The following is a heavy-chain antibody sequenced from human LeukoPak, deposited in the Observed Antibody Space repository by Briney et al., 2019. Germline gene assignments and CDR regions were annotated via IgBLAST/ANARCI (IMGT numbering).Heavy chain of an antibody. CDR3: AKGPNYDFWSGYLFVY. D-gene: IGHD3-3*01. J-gene: IGHJ4*02. CDR1: GFTVSSNY. Sequence: GGSLRHSCAVSGFTVSSNYMSWVRQAPGKGLEWVSVIYSGGSTSYADSVKGRFTISRDSSKNTLYLQMNSLGAEDTAVYYCAKGPNYDFWSGYLFVYWGQGTLVTVSS. V-gene: IGHV3-53*01. CDR2: IYSGGST.